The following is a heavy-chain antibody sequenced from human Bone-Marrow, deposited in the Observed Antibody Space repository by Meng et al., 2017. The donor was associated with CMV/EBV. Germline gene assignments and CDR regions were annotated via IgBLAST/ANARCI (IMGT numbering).Heavy chain of an antibody. V-gene: IGHV1-8*03. CDR2: MNPNSGNT. CDR1: GYTFTSYD. Sequence: ASVKVSCKASGYTFTSYDINWVRQATGQGLEWMGWMNPNSGNTGYAQKFQGRVTITRNTSISTAYMELSSLRSEDTAVYYCARVPELTQSMDVWGPGTTVPVSS. J-gene: IGHJ6*01. CDR3: ARVPELTQSMDV. D-gene: IGHD1-1*01.